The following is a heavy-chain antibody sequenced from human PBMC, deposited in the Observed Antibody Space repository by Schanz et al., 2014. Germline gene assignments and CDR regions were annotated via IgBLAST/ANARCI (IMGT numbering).Heavy chain of an antibody. CDR2: ISASGGDT. D-gene: IGHD3-10*01. CDR1: EFTFSTDA. J-gene: IGHJ5*02. CDR3: ARPALWFGDNCFDP. V-gene: IGHV3-23*01. Sequence: DVHLLESGGGLVQPGGSLRLSCAASEFTFSTDAMSWVRQAPGKGLEWLSVISASGGDTYYADSVKGRFTISRDNSKNTLYLQMNSLRAEDTAVYYCARPALWFGDNCFDPWGQGTLLTVSS.